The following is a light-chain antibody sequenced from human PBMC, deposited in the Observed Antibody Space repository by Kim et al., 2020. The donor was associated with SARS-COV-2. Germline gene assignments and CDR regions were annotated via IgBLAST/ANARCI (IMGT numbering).Light chain of an antibody. V-gene: IGKV3-20*01. CDR1: QGVGHHY. Sequence: SPGGSDSPPWRARQGVGHHYLGWEPQKPGPGPRVLIYGAIHKGHGYPDRFSGSGSGTDFTLTISRLEPEDFAVYYCQQYGSEPMYTFGQGTKLEI. CDR2: GAI. J-gene: IGKJ2*01. CDR3: QQYGSEPMYT.